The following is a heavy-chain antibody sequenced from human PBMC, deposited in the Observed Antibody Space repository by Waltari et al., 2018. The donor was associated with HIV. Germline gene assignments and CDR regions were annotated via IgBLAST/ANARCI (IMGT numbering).Heavy chain of an antibody. Sequence: QLQLQESGPRLVKTSVTLSLTCQVSGGFIRRRSYYWGWIRQPPGKGLEWIANIYYSGSAYYNPSLKSRVTISVDTSKNQFSLKLSSVTVADTAVYYCVRDVEWFQSWGQGTLVIVSS. CDR2: IYYSGSA. CDR3: VRDVEWFQS. D-gene: IGHD2-15*01. V-gene: IGHV4-39*07. CDR1: GGFIRRRSYY. J-gene: IGHJ5*01.